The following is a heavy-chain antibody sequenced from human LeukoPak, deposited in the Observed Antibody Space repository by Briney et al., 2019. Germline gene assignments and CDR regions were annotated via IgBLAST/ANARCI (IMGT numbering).Heavy chain of an antibody. J-gene: IGHJ4*02. V-gene: IGHV3-23*01. CDR1: GFTFTSYA. CDR3: AKDLNYYDSSGYYY. D-gene: IGHD3-22*01. CDR2: ISGSGGST. Sequence: GGSLRLSCAASGFTFTSYAMSWVRQAPGKGLEWVSAISGSGGSTYYADSVKGRFTISRDNSKNTLYLQMNSLRAEDTAVYYCAKDLNYYDSSGYYYWGQGTLVTVSS.